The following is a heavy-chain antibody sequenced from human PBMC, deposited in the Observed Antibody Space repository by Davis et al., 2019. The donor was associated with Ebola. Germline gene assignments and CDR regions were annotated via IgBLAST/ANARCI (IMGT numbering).Heavy chain of an antibody. D-gene: IGHD3-10*02. Sequence: GESLKISCAASGFTFTSYTMYWVRQAPGKGLEWVSSVNSPSNYIYYADSVKGRFTISRDNAKNSVYLQMNSLRAEDTAVYYCARDFGIFGDYYFDSWGQGTLVTVSS. CDR1: GFTFTSYT. CDR2: VNSPSNYI. J-gene: IGHJ4*02. CDR3: ARDFGIFGDYYFDS. V-gene: IGHV3-21*03.